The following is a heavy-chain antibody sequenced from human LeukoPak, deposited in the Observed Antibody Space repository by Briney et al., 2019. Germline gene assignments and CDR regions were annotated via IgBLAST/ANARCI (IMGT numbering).Heavy chain of an antibody. V-gene: IGHV2-70*04. D-gene: IGHD6-13*01. CDR3: ARIYSDSGSYHFDH. CDR1: GFSLSTSGVR. CDR2: IDWDDDT. J-gene: IGHJ4*02. Sequence: SGPALVKPTQTLTLTCTFSGFSLSTSGVRVGWIRQPPGKALEWLARIDWDDDTFYTPSLKTRLTISKDTSKNQVVLTMTNMDPVDTATYYCARIYSDSGSYHFDHCGRGTLVTVSS.